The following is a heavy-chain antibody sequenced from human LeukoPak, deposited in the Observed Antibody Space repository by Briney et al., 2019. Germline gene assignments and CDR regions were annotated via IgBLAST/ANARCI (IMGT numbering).Heavy chain of an antibody. V-gene: IGHV4-39*07. CDR2: IFYSGNT. CDR3: ARDYTLYISGWFLDY. D-gene: IGHD6-19*01. J-gene: IGHJ4*02. Sequence: WVRQAPGKGLEWIGSIFYSGNTYYNPSLKSQVTISLDTSKNQFSLKLNSVTAADTAVYYCARDYTLYISGWFLDYWAQGTPVTVSS.